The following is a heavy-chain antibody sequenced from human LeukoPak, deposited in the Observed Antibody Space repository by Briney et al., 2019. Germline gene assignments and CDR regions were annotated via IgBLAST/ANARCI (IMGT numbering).Heavy chain of an antibody. CDR1: GFTVSSNY. D-gene: IGHD2-2*01. CDR2: IYSGGST. Sequence: GGSLRLSCAASGFTVSSNYMSWVRQAPGKGLEWVSVIYSGGSTYYSDSVTGRFTISRDNSKNTLYLQMNSLRAEDTAVYYCARDQGYCSSTSCYYFDYWGQGTLVTVSS. V-gene: IGHV3-53*01. CDR3: ARDQGYCSSTSCYYFDY. J-gene: IGHJ4*02.